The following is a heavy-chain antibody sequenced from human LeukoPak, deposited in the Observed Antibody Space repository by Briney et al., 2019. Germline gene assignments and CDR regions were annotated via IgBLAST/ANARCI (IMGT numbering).Heavy chain of an antibody. Sequence: PGGSLRLSCAASGFTFDDYAMHWVRQAPGKGLEWVSGISWNSGSIGYADSVKGRFTISRDNAKNSLYLQMNSLRAEDTALYYCAKGPAFGGQQLGQNFDYWGQGTLVTVSS. D-gene: IGHD6-13*01. J-gene: IGHJ4*02. CDR3: AKGPAFGGQQLGQNFDY. CDR2: ISWNSGSI. CDR1: GFTFDDYA. V-gene: IGHV3-9*01.